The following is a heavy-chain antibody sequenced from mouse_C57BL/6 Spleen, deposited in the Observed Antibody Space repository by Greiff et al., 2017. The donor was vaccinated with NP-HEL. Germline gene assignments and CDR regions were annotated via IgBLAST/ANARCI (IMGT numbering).Heavy chain of an antibody. Sequence: EVQLQPSGAELVRPGASVTLSCTASGFNITDYYMHWVKQRPEQGLEWIGRIDPEDGDTEYAPKFKGKATMTADKPSNTAYLQLSSLTSEDTAVYYCTTGGSDDYWGQGTTLTVSS. V-gene: IGHV14-1*01. J-gene: IGHJ2*01. CDR2: IDPEDGDT. CDR1: GFNITDYY. D-gene: IGHD1-1*01. CDR3: TTGGSDDY.